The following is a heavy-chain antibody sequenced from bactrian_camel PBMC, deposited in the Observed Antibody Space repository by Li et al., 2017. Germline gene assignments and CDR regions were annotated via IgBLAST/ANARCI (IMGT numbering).Heavy chain of an antibody. CDR3: AAYGGLAY. CDR2: INSGGSST. V-gene: IGHV3S42*01. CDR1: GFTFSTYA. Sequence: VQLVESGGGRVQPGGSLRLSCATSGFTFSTYAMSWVRQAPGKGLEWVSAINSGGSSTISADSVKGRLTISRDNTKNMLYLQMNSLKTEDTGVYYCAAYGGLAYWGQGTQVTVS. D-gene: IGHD1*01. J-gene: IGHJ4*01.